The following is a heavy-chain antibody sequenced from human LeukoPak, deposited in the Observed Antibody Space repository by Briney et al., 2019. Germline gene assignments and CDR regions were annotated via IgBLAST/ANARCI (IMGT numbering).Heavy chain of an antibody. J-gene: IGHJ4*02. CDR2: ISAYNGNT. Sequence: GASVKVSCKASGYTFTSYGISWVRQAPGQGLEWMGWISAYNGNTNYAQKLQGRVTMTTDTSTSTAYMELRSLRSDDTAVYYCARDFEYYYDSSGKVIDHWGQGTLVTVSS. D-gene: IGHD3-22*01. V-gene: IGHV1-18*01. CDR1: GYTFTSYG. CDR3: ARDFEYYYDSSGKVIDH.